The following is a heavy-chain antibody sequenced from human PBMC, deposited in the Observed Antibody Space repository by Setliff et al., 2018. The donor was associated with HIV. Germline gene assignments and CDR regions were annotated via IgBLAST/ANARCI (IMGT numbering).Heavy chain of an antibody. D-gene: IGHD3-16*01. CDR2: VYYTGTT. J-gene: IGHJ4*02. CDR1: GASMSGHY. Sequence: SLTCTVSGASMSGHYWSWLRQPPGKTLEWIGYVYYTGTTNYNPSLQSRVTISLDTSKSQFSLKLTSATAADTAVYYCATYPRPPYDFEYWGQGNLVTVSS. V-gene: IGHV4-59*11. CDR3: ATYPRPPYDFEY.